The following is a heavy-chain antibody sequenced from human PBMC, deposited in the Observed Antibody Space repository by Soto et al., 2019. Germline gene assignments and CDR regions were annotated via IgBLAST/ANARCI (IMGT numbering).Heavy chain of an antibody. J-gene: IGHJ4*02. CDR3: ARGGHVVVVTAALDY. D-gene: IGHD2-21*02. CDR1: GVTFSDYY. Sequence: QVQLMQSGAEVKKPGASMKVSCKASGVTFSDYYIQWVRQAPGQGLEWMGTVNPSGGHTTYSQHFLGRVTMTRDTSTSTLHMELTSLTSEDTAVYYCARGGHVVVVTAALDYWGQGTLVTVSS. CDR2: VNPSGGHT. V-gene: IGHV1-46*01.